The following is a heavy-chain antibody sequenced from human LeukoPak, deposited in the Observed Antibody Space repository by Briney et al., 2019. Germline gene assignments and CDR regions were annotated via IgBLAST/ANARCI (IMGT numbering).Heavy chain of an antibody. Sequence: GESLKISCKGSGYSFTSYWIGWVRQMPGKGLEWMGIIFPGDSDTRYSPSFQGQVTISADKSISTAYLQWSSLKASDTAMYYCARRTGNDYVWGSYRSAWFDPRGQGTLVTVSS. V-gene: IGHV5-51*01. CDR3: ARRTGNDYVWGSYRSAWFDP. CDR2: IFPGDSDT. CDR1: GYSFTSYW. J-gene: IGHJ5*02. D-gene: IGHD3-16*02.